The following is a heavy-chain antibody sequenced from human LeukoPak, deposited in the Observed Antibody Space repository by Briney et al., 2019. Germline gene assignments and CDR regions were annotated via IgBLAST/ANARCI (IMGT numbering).Heavy chain of an antibody. Sequence: SETLSLTCTVSGGSINNYYWSWIRQPPGKGLEWIGYIYYSGSTNYNPSLKSRVTISVDTSKNQFSLKLTSVTAADTAVYYCAKAPVTTCSGAYCYPFDYWSQGTLVTVSS. CDR2: IYYSGST. J-gene: IGHJ4*02. CDR3: AKAPVTTCSGAYCYPFDY. CDR1: GGSINNYY. V-gene: IGHV4-59*01. D-gene: IGHD2-15*01.